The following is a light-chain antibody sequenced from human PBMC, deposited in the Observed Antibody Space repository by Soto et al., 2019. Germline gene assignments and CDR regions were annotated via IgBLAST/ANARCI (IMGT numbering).Light chain of an antibody. CDR2: EVN. Sequence: QSALTQPASVSGSPGQSITISCTGTSSDIGGYNDVSWYQQHPGKAPKLMIYEVNNRPSGVSTRFSGSKSGNTASPTISGGQAEEEADDYCSSYTGSSIKYVFGTGTKLTVL. CDR3: SSYTGSSIKYV. CDR1: SSDIGGYND. J-gene: IGLJ1*01. V-gene: IGLV2-14*01.